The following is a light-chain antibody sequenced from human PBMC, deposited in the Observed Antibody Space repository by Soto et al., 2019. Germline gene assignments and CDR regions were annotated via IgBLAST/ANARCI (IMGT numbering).Light chain of an antibody. CDR2: DVS. V-gene: IGLV2-14*03. CDR3: SSYRSGSTYV. J-gene: IGLJ1*01. Sequence: QSALTQPASVSGSPGQSITISCTGTSSDVGGYHYVSWYQQHPGKAPKLMIYDVSNRPSGVSNRFSGSRSGNTASLTISGLQAEDEADYYCSSYRSGSTYVFGTGTKLTVL. CDR1: SSDVGGYHY.